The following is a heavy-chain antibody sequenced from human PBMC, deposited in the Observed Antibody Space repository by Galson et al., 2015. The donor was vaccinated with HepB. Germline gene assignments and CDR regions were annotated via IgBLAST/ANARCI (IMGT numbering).Heavy chain of an antibody. CDR1: GFSLSTTGMG. J-gene: IGHJ4*02. D-gene: IGHD3-9*01. V-gene: IGHV2-5*02. Sequence: PALVKPTQTLTLTCTFSGFSLSTTGMGVGWIRQPPGKALEWLALIYWDDEKRYRPSLKGRLTITKDTSKNQVVLTMTNVDPVDTATYYCVHRLLTYFDYWGQGSLVTVSS. CDR3: VHRLLTYFDY. CDR2: IYWDDEK.